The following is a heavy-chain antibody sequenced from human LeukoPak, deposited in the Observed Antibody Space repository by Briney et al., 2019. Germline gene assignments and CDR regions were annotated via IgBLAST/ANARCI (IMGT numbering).Heavy chain of an antibody. J-gene: IGHJ5*02. CDR3: ARLPVDWFDP. CDR2: INHSGST. CDR1: GGSFSGYY. V-gene: IGHV4-34*01. Sequence: PSETLSLTCAVYGGSFSGYYWSWIRQPPGKGLEWIGEINHSGSTNYNPSLKSRVTISVDTSKNQFSLELSSVTAADTAVYYCARLPVDWFDPWGQGTLVTVSS.